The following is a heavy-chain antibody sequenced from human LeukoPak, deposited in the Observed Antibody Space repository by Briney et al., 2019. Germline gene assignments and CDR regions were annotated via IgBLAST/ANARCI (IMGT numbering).Heavy chain of an antibody. J-gene: IGHJ5*02. D-gene: IGHD4-23*01. V-gene: IGHV1-69*05. Sequence: ASVKVSCKASGGTFSSYAISWVRQAPGQGLEWTGGIIPIFGTANYAQKFQGRVTITTDESTSTAYMELSSLRSEDTAVYYCARVLLDYGGNSGWFDPWGQGTLVTVSS. CDR2: IIPIFGTA. CDR1: GGTFSSYA. CDR3: ARVLLDYGGNSGWFDP.